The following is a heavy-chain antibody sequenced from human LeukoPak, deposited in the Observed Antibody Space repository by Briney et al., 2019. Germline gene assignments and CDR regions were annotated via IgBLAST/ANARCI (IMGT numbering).Heavy chain of an antibody. J-gene: IGHJ4*02. Sequence: PGGSLRLSCAASGFTFSSYAMSWVRQAPGKGLEWVSAISGSGGSTYYADSVEGRFTISRDNSKHTLYLQMNSLRAEDTAVYYCAKGIVSSSWYGFDYWGQGTLVTVSS. CDR2: ISGSGGST. CDR1: GFTFSSYA. D-gene: IGHD6-13*01. V-gene: IGHV3-23*01. CDR3: AKGIVSSSWYGFDY.